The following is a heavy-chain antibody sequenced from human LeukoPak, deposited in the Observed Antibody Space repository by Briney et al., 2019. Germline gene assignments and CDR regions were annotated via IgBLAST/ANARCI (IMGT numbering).Heavy chain of an antibody. Sequence: GASVKVSCKASGYTFTSYDINWVRQATGQGLEWMGWMNPNSGNTGYAQKFQGRVTITRNTSISTAYMELSSLRSEDMAVYYCARGGESTLSYYFDYWGQGTLVTVSS. V-gene: IGHV1-8*03. J-gene: IGHJ4*02. CDR1: GYTFTSYD. CDR3: ARGGESTLSYYFDY. D-gene: IGHD2-2*01. CDR2: MNPNSGNT.